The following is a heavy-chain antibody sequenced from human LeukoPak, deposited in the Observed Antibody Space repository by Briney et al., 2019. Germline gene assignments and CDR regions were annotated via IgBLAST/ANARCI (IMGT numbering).Heavy chain of an antibody. J-gene: IGHJ4*02. CDR2: ISSSGGST. D-gene: IGHD2-2*01. Sequence: QPGGSLRLSCAASGFTFSSYAMSWVRQAPGKGLEWVSVISSSGGSTSYADSVKSRFTISRDNSKNTLYLQMNSLRAEDTAVYYCAKRLAFVVVPAAPLDYWGQGTLVTVSS. V-gene: IGHV3-23*01. CDR3: AKRLAFVVVPAAPLDY. CDR1: GFTFSSYA.